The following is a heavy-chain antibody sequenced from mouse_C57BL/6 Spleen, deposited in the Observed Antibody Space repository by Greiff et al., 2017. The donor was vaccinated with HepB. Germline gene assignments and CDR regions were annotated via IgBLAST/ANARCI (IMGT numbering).Heavy chain of an antibody. CDR1: GYTFTDYE. CDR3: KRCNFYSMDN. Sequence: QVQLQQSGAELVRPGASVTLSCKASGYTFTDYEMHWVKQTPVHGLEWIGAIDPETGGTAYNQKFKGKAILTADKSSSTAYMELRSLTSEYSSFYYCKRCNFYSMDNWGQGTSVTVSS. D-gene: IGHD4-1*02. V-gene: IGHV1-15*01. CDR2: IDPETGGT. J-gene: IGHJ4*01.